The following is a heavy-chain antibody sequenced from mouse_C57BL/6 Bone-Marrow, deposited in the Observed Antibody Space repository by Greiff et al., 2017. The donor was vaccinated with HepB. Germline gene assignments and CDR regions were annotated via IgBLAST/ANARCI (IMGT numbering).Heavy chain of an antibody. J-gene: IGHJ3*01. CDR3: ARNPSYYDYDWFAY. CDR1: GYTFTDYY. D-gene: IGHD2-4*01. V-gene: IGHV1-26*01. Sequence: VQLQQPGPELVKPGASVKISCKASGYTFTDYYMNWVKQSHGKSLEWIGDINPNNGGTSYNQKFKGKATLTVDKSSSIAYMELRSLTSEDSAVYYCARNPSYYDYDWFAYWGQGTLVTVSA. CDR2: INPNNGGT.